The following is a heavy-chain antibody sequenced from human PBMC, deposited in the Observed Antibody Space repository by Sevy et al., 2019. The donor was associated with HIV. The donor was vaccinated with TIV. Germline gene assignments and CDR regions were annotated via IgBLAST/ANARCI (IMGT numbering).Heavy chain of an antibody. V-gene: IGHV1-18*01. CDR2: ISAYNGNT. J-gene: IGHJ6*02. Sequence: ASVKVSCKASGYTFTSYGISWVRQAPGQGLEWMGWISAYNGNTNYAQKLQGRVTMTTDTSTSTAYMELRSLRSDDTAVYYCARPYSSSSSYYYGMDVWGQGTTVTVSS. CDR3: ARPYSSSSSYYYGMDV. CDR1: GYTFTSYG. D-gene: IGHD6-13*01.